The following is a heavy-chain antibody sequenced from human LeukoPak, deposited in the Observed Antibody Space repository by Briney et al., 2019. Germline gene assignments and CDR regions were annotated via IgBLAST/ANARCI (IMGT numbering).Heavy chain of an antibody. D-gene: IGHD2-2*01. V-gene: IGHV4-34*01. CDR3: ARLYCSSTSCSTARSNWFDP. Sequence: SETLSLTCAVYGGSFSGYYWSWIRQPPGKGLEWIGEINHSGSTNYNPSLKSRVTISVDTSKNQFSLKLSSVTAADTAVYYCARLYCSSTSCSTARSNWFDPWGQGTLVTVSS. CDR2: INHSGST. CDR1: GGSFSGYY. J-gene: IGHJ5*02.